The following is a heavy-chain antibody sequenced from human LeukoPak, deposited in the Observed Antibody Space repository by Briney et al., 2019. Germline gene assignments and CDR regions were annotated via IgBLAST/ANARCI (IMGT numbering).Heavy chain of an antibody. D-gene: IGHD1-7*01. Sequence: GGSLRLSCAASGFTFSSYWMSWVRQAPGKGLEWVANIKQDGSEKYYVDSVKGRFTISRDNAKNSLYLQMNSLRAEDTTVYYCARANYRWGGYYYYYMDVWGKGTTVTVSS. CDR2: IKQDGSEK. CDR1: GFTFSSYW. V-gene: IGHV3-7*01. CDR3: ARANYRWGGYYYYYMDV. J-gene: IGHJ6*03.